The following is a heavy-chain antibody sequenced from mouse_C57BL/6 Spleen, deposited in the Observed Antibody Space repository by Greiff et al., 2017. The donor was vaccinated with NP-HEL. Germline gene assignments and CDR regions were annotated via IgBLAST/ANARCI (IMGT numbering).Heavy chain of an antibody. D-gene: IGHD3-2*02. Sequence: QVQLKQSGAELVRPGASVTLSCKASGYTFTDYEMHWVKQTPVHGLEWIGAIDPETGGTAYNQKFKGKAILTADKSSSTAYMELRSLTSEDSAVYYCTNGPRSSGYAYFDYWGQGTTLTVSS. CDR1: GYTFTDYE. CDR2: IDPETGGT. CDR3: TNGPRSSGYAYFDY. J-gene: IGHJ2*01. V-gene: IGHV1-15*01.